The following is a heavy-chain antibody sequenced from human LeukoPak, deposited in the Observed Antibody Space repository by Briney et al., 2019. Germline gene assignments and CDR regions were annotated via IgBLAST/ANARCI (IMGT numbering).Heavy chain of an antibody. V-gene: IGHV4-39*01. CDR3: TRSGSYYSRGASDI. D-gene: IGHD1-26*01. J-gene: IGHJ3*02. CDR2: IDYVVNT. Sequence: PSETLSLTCTVSRGSVNTDSFYWDWIRQTPGKGLEWIGNIDYVVNTNYNPSLKSRVTIYIDTSKKLFCLKLHSVTAADTSLYYCTRSGSYYSRGASDIWGRGTMVVVSS. CDR1: RGSVNTDSFY.